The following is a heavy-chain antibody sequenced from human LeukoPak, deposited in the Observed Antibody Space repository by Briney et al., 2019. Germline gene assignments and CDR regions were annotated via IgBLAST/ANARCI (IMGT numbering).Heavy chain of an antibody. V-gene: IGHV4-59*01. CDR1: GGSISSYY. CDR3: ARYIVGGNWFDP. Sequence: TPSEALSLTCTVSGGSISSYYWSWIRQPPGKGLEWIGYIYHSGSTNYNPSLKSRVTISVDTSKNQFSLKLSSVTAADTAVYYCARYIVGGNWFDPWGQGTLVTVSS. J-gene: IGHJ5*02. CDR2: IYHSGST. D-gene: IGHD1-26*01.